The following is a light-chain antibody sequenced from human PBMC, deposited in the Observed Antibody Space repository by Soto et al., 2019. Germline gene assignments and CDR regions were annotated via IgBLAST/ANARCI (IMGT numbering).Light chain of an antibody. CDR2: DVS. CDR1: SSEVGNYNR. J-gene: IGLJ1*01. V-gene: IGLV2-18*02. CDR3: SSYTTSSTYV. Sequence: QSVLTQPPSVSGSPGQSVAISCTGTSSEVGNYNRVSWYQQPPGTAHRLMIYDVSNRPSGVSDRFSGSKSGNTASLTISGLQADDEADYYCSSYTTSSTYVFGTGTKVTVL.